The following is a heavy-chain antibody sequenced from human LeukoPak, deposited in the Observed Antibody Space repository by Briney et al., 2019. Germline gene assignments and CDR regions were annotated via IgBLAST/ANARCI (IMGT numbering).Heavy chain of an antibody. V-gene: IGHV3-33*01. J-gene: IGHJ4*02. CDR3: ARETTTLDY. D-gene: IGHD1-26*01. Sequence: GRSLRLSCAASGFTFSSYGMHWVRQAPGKGLEWVAVIWYDGSNKFCADSVKGRFTISRDNSKNTLYLQMNSLRAEDTAVYYCARETTTLDYWGQGTLVTVSS. CDR1: GFTFSSYG. CDR2: IWYDGSNK.